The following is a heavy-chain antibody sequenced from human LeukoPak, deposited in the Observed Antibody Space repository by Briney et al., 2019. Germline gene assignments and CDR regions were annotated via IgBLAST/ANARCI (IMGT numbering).Heavy chain of an antibody. CDR2: LRAYNVNT. Sequence: ASLKVSCKASGYSFTRYGISWVRQAPGQGLEWMGWLRAYNVNTNYVQKFQGRVTLTTDTSTSTDYMELRSLRSDDTAVYYCARALVTFGGIIISVGYYFDYWGQGTLVAVSS. CDR1: GYSFTRYG. CDR3: ARALVTFGGIIISVGYYFDY. J-gene: IGHJ4*02. D-gene: IGHD3-16*01. V-gene: IGHV1-18*01.